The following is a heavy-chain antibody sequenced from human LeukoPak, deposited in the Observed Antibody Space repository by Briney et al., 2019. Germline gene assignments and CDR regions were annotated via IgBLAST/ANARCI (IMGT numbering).Heavy chain of an antibody. Sequence: PSETLSLTCAVYGGSFSGYYWSWIRQPPGKGLEWIGEINHSGSTNYNPSPKSRVTISVDTSKNQFSLKLSSVTAADTAVYYCASRSSGGYYGSGSRNYYMDVWGKGTTVTVSS. CDR3: ASRSSGGYYGSGSRNYYMDV. J-gene: IGHJ6*03. V-gene: IGHV4-34*01. D-gene: IGHD3-10*01. CDR2: INHSGST. CDR1: GGSFSGYY.